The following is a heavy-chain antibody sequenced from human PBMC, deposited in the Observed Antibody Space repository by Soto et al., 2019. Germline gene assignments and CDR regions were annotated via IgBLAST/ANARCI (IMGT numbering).Heavy chain of an antibody. V-gene: IGHV3-23*01. CDR3: AKSPAAQYYYYYYYMDV. CDR2: ISGSGGST. CDR1: GFTFSSYA. Sequence: GGSLRLSCAASGFTFSSYAMSWVRQAPGKGLEWVSAISGSGGSTYYADSVKGRFTISRDNSKNTLYLQMNSLRAEDTAVYYCAKSPAAQYYYYYYYMDVWGKGTTVTVSS. D-gene: IGHD2-2*01. J-gene: IGHJ6*03.